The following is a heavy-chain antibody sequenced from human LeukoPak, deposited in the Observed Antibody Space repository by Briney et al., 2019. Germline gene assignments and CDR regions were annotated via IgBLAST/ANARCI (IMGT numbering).Heavy chain of an antibody. Sequence: GGSLRLSCAASGFTFSDYYMSWIRQAPGKGLEWVSYISSSGSTIYYADSVKGRFTISRDNAKNSLYLQMNSLRAEDTAVYYCARMNYSSSRSSVAVDTWGQGEMVTVSS. J-gene: IGHJ3*02. CDR2: ISSSGSTI. V-gene: IGHV3-11*01. CDR3: ARMNYSSSRSSVAVDT. CDR1: GFTFSDYY. D-gene: IGHD6-13*01.